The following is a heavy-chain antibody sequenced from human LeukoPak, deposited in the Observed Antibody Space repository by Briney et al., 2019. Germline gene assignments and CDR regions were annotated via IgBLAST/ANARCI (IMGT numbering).Heavy chain of an antibody. CDR2: ISSSGSTI. CDR1: GFTFSDYY. J-gene: IGHJ4*02. Sequence: GGLRLSCAASGFTFSDYYMSWIRQAPGKGLEWVSYISSSGSTIYYADSVKGRFTISRDNAKNSLYLQMNSLRAEDTAVYYCARAPDILTGSPLGYFDYWGQGTLVTVSS. D-gene: IGHD3-9*01. V-gene: IGHV3-11*01. CDR3: ARAPDILTGSPLGYFDY.